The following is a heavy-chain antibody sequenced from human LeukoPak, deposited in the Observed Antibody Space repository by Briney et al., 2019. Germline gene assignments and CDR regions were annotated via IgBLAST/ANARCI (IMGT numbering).Heavy chain of an antibody. CDR2: IAHDESTI. J-gene: IGHJ4*02. CDR3: ASARGSNYGSLGD. CDR1: GFIFSGYG. V-gene: IGHV3-30*03. D-gene: IGHD5-18*01. Sequence: GGSLRLSCAASGFIFSGYGMHWVRQAPGKGLEWVALIAHDESTIHYADSVKGRFTISRDNSKNTVSLQMNSLRAEDTAVYYCASARGSNYGSLGDWGQGTLVTVSS.